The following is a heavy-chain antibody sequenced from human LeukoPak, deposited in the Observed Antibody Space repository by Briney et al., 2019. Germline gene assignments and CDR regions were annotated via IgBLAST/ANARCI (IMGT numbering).Heavy chain of an antibody. J-gene: IGHJ6*03. V-gene: IGHV3-30*02. CDR2: IRYDGSNK. D-gene: IGHD3-10*01. Sequence: GGSLRLSCAASGFTFSSYGMHWVRQAPGKGLEWVAFIRYDGSNKYYADSVKGRFTISRDNSKNTLYLQMNSLRAEDTAVYYCAKGPEFGELLQKYYYYYYYMDVWGKGTTVTISS. CDR1: GFTFSSYG. CDR3: AKGPEFGELLQKYYYYYYYMDV.